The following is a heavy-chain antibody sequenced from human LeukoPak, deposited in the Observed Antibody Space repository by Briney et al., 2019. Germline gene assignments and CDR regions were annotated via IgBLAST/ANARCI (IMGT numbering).Heavy chain of an antibody. Sequence: PSETLSLTCAVYGVSPSGYSWTWIRQPPGKGLEWLGEINHSGSTNYNPSLKSRVTISIDTSNNQFSLKLSSVTAADTAVYYCARRIDPWGQGTLVTVSS. CDR1: GVSPSGYS. V-gene: IGHV4-34*01. CDR2: INHSGST. CDR3: ARRIDP. J-gene: IGHJ5*02.